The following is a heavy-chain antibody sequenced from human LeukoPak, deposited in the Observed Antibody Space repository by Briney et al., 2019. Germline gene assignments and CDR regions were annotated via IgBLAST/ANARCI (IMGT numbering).Heavy chain of an antibody. CDR3: AKGRNSYDSGRCHSPNCYYGMDV. V-gene: IGHV3-23*02. D-gene: IGHD3-10*01. Sequence: PGGSQRLSGTASGFTFDNYAMIWVREAPGKGLVWVSEISSSGDGTYSEDSVRGRFTISRDNSKDTLYLEMSRLRVEDTAVYHCAKGRNSYDSGRCHSPNCYYGMDVWGQGTTVIVSS. CDR1: GFTFDNYA. CDR2: ISSSGDGT. J-gene: IGHJ6*02.